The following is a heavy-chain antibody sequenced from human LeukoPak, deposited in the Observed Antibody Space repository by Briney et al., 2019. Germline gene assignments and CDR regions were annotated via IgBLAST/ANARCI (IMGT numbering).Heavy chain of an antibody. J-gene: IGHJ3*02. Sequence: SETLSLTCAVYGGSFSGYYWSWIRQPPGKGLEWIGEINHSGSTNYNPSLKSRVTISVDTSKNQFSLKLSSVTAADTAVYYCARQTDFWSGYYYRDAFDIWGQGTMVTVSS. CDR2: INHSGST. CDR3: ARQTDFWSGYYYRDAFDI. D-gene: IGHD3-3*01. V-gene: IGHV4-34*01. CDR1: GGSFSGYY.